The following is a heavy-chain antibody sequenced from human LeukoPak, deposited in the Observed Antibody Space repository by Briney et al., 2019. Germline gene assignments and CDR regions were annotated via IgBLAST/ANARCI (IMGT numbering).Heavy chain of an antibody. CDR3: TREGYDRSGYFLDF. CDR1: SGSMTDSC. J-gene: IGHJ4*02. D-gene: IGHD3-22*01. Sequence: NASETLSLTCSVSSGSMTDSCWSWFRQAPGKGFEWLGFIYPDGRIEYSPSLRGRVTFSVATSKLEATVRLSSVTASDTAVYYCTREGYDRSGYFLDFWGQGTLVTVSS. V-gene: IGHV4-59*12. CDR2: IYPDGRI.